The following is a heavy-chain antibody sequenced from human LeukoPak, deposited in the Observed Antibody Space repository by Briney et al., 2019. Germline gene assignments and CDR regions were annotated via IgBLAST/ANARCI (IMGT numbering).Heavy chain of an antibody. V-gene: IGHV1-3*01. Sequence: ASVKVSCKASGYTFTSYAMHWVRQAPGQRLEWMGWINAGNGNTKYSQKFQGRVTITRDTSASTAYMELSSLRSEDTAVYYCAIRSAGIYYYDSSGLDYWGQGTLVTVSS. CDR3: AIRSAGIYYYDSSGLDY. CDR2: INAGNGNT. J-gene: IGHJ4*02. CDR1: GYTFTSYA. D-gene: IGHD3-22*01.